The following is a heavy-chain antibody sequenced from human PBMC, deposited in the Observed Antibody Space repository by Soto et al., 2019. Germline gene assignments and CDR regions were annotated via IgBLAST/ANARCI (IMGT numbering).Heavy chain of an antibody. V-gene: IGHV4-4*02. CDR1: GGSISSSNW. CDR3: ARDHRSGGSYYWDYYYGMDV. D-gene: IGHD1-26*01. CDR2: IYHSGST. Sequence: PSETLSLTCAVSGGSISSSNWWSWVRQPPGKGLEWIGEIYHSGSTNYNPSLKSRVTISVDKSKNQFSLKLSSVTAADTAVYYCARDHRSGGSYYWDYYYGMDVWGQGTTVTVS. J-gene: IGHJ6*02.